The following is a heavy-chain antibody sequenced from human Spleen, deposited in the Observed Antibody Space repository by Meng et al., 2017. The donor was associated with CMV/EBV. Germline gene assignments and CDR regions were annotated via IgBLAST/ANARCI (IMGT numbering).Heavy chain of an antibody. CDR2: IYSGGTT. V-gene: IGHV3-53*01. D-gene: IGHD6-13*01. CDR3: ARGIAAAGGSKNNWFDP. CDR1: GFTVINNC. Sequence: GESLKISCAVSGFTVINNCLTWVRQAPGKGLEWVAIIYSGGTTSYTDSVKGRFTISRDNAKNTLYLQMNSLRAEDTAVYYCARGIAAAGGSKNNWFDPWGQGTLVTVSS. J-gene: IGHJ5*02.